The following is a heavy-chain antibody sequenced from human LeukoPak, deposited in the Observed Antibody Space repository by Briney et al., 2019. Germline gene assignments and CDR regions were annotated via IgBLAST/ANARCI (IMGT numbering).Heavy chain of an antibody. Sequence: VASVKVSCKASGYTFTGYYMHWVRQAPGQGLEWMGWINPNSGGTNYAQKFQGRVTMTRDTSISTAYMELSRLRSDDTAVYYCAREGIGSSSWYGTHWFDPWGQGTLVTVSS. D-gene: IGHD6-13*01. CDR2: INPNSGGT. V-gene: IGHV1-2*02. J-gene: IGHJ5*02. CDR1: GYTFTGYY. CDR3: AREGIGSSSWYGTHWFDP.